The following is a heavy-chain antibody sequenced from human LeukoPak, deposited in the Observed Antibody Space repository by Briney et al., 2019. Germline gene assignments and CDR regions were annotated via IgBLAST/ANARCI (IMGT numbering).Heavy chain of an antibody. CDR1: GDSISNTNYY. J-gene: IGHJ4*02. V-gene: IGHV4-39*07. D-gene: IGHD2-2*01. CDR3: ARGWGSATREACDY. Sequence: SSETLSLTCTVSGDSISNTNYYWGCIRQPPGKGLEWIGSIYYNGFTYYNPSLKSRVSLSVDTSKNQFSLKVSSVTAADTAVYYCARGWGSATREACDYRGQGTLVTVSS. CDR2: IYYNGFT.